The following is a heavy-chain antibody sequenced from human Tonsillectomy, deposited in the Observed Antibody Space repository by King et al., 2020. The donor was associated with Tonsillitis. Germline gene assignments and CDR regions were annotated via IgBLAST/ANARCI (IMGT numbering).Heavy chain of an antibody. J-gene: IGHJ4*02. CDR3: ARDSPLRGFDQ. D-gene: IGHD4-17*01. CDR2: INPNSGST. Sequence: VQLVESGAEEKKPGASVRVSCKTFGYTLTGYYMHWLRQASGHGLEWMGWINPNSGSTNYAQKFQGRVNMTRDTSINTAYLDLSSLRSDDTAVYYCARDSPLRGFDQWGQGTLVIVSS. V-gene: IGHV1-2*02. CDR1: GYTLTGYY.